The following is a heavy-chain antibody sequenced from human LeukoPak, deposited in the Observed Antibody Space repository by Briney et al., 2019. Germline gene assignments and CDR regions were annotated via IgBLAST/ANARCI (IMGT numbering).Heavy chain of an antibody. CDR1: GFTFSSRW. CDR2: IKQDGSEK. J-gene: IGHJ4*02. CDR3: ASEGSDY. D-gene: IGHD2-15*01. V-gene: IGHV3-7*01. Sequence: GGSLRLSCAASGFTFSSRWMSWVRQAPGKGLEWVANIKQDGSEKYYVDSVKGRFTISRDNAKNSLYLQMNSLRAEDTAVYYCASEGSDYWGQGTLVTVSS.